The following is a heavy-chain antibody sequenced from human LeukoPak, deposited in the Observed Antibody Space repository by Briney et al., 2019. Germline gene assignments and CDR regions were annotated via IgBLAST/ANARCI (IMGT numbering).Heavy chain of an antibody. V-gene: IGHV1-2*02. CDR2: INPNSGGT. Sequence: ASVKVSCKASGCTFTGYYMHWVRQAPGQGLEWMGWINPNSGGTNSAQKFQGRLTMTRDTSISTAYMELSSLRVEDTAVYYCAKGPVSAIVGATTLDYWGQGTLVTVSS. CDR3: AKGPVSAIVGATTLDY. D-gene: IGHD1-26*01. CDR1: GCTFTGYY. J-gene: IGHJ4*02.